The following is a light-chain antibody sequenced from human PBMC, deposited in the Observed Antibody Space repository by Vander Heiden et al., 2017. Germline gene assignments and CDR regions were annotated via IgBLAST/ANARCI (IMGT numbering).Light chain of an antibody. CDR3: HQYFNTPRS. J-gene: IGKJ1*01. CDR2: WAS. Sequence: DIVMTQSPESLAVSLGERATNNCKSSQSVLYSSNNKNYLAWYQQKPGQPPKLLIYWASTRESGVPDRFSGSGSGTDFTLTISSLQAEDVAVYFCHQYFNTPRSIGQGTKVEIK. CDR1: QSVLYSSNNKNY. V-gene: IGKV4-1*01.